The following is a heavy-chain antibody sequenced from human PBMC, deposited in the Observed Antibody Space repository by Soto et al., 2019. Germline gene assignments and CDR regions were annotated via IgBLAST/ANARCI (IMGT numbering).Heavy chain of an antibody. CDR3: GKDQREMATLTLGY. CDR1: GFTSSSYG. J-gene: IGHJ4*02. CDR2: ISYDGSDK. Sequence: QVQLVESGGGVVQPGRSLRLSCAASGFTSSSYGIHWVRQAPGKGLEWVAVISYDGSDKNYADSVKGRFTISRDNSKNPLYLQVNGLRAEDTAVYYWGKDQREMATLTLGYWGQGTLVTVSS. V-gene: IGHV3-30*18. D-gene: IGHD5-12*01.